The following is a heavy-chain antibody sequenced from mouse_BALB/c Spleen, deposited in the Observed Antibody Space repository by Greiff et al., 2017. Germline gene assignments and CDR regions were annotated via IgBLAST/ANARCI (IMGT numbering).Heavy chain of an antibody. Sequence: QVQLQQPGAELVKPGDSVKLSCKASGYTFTSYWMHWVKQRPGQGLEWIGEIDPSDSYTNYNQKFKGKATLTVDKSSSTAYMQLSSLTSEDSAVYYCARSSYGYAWFAYWGQGTLVTVSA. CDR3: ARSSYGYAWFAY. V-gene: IGHV1-69*02. CDR1: GYTFTSYW. J-gene: IGHJ3*01. CDR2: IDPSDSYT. D-gene: IGHD1-2*01.